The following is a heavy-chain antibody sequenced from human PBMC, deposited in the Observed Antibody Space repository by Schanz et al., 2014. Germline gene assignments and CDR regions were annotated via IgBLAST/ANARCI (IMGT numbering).Heavy chain of an antibody. D-gene: IGHD3-22*01. Sequence: QVQLIQSGAEVKKPGASVKVSCKASGYTFTNFYIHWVRQAPGQGLEWMGIVNPSVRGTHFAREFQGRVTVTSDTSTSTVYMELSGLRSEDTAVYYCAGAFDSSGYYFDYWGQGTLVTVSS. CDR3: AGAFDSSGYYFDY. V-gene: IGHV1-46*03. J-gene: IGHJ4*02. CDR1: GYTFTNFY. CDR2: VNPSVRGT.